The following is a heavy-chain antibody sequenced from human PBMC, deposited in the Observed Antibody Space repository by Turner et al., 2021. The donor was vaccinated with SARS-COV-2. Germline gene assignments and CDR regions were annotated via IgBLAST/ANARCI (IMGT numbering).Heavy chain of an antibody. CDR1: GSSLSSFY. CDR2: IYTSGST. Sequence: QVQLQESGPGLVKPSETLSLTCTVSGSSLSSFYWSWIRQPAGKGLEWSGRIYTSGSTNYNHSLKSRVTMSVDTSKNRFSLKLSSVTAADTAVYYCAREWWGSTTGTTAAYYFGMDVWGQGTTVTVSS. J-gene: IGHJ6*02. D-gene: IGHD4-17*01. V-gene: IGHV4-4*07. CDR3: AREWWGSTTGTTAAYYFGMDV.